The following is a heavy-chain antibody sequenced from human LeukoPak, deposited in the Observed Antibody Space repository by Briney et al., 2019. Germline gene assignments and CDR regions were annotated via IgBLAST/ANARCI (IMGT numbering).Heavy chain of an antibody. CDR3: AREVNNYYYMDV. CDR1: GDSISSYY. CDR2: IYTSGGT. Sequence: SETLSLTCTVSGDSISSYYWSWIRQPAGKGLQWIGRIYTSGGTNYNPSLKSRVTMSVDTPKNQLSLKLSSVTAADTAVYYCAREVNNYYYMDVWGKGTTVTMSS. V-gene: IGHV4-4*07. J-gene: IGHJ6*03. D-gene: IGHD4-23*01.